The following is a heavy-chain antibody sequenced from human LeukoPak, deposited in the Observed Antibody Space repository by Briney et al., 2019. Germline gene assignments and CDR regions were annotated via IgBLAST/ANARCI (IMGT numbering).Heavy chain of an antibody. Sequence: SETLSLTCTVSGGSISSYYWSWIRQPPGKGLEWIGSIYYSGSTYYNPSLKSRVTISVDTSKNQFSLKLSSVTAADTAVYYCARHWPDYDRPGVDFDPWGQGTLVTVSS. V-gene: IGHV4-39*01. CDR2: IYYSGST. CDR1: GGSISSYY. CDR3: ARHWPDYDRPGVDFDP. J-gene: IGHJ5*02. D-gene: IGHD3-16*01.